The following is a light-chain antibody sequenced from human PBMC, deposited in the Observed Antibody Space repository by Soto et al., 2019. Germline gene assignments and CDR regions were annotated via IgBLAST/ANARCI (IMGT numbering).Light chain of an antibody. Sequence: QLVLTQSPSASASLGASVKLTCTLSSGHSSYAIAWHQQQPEKGPRYLMKLNSDGSHSKGDGIPDRFSGSSSGAERYLTISRLQSEDGADYYCQTWGTGTLVFGGGTKLTVL. CDR2: LNSDGSH. CDR1: SGHSSYA. J-gene: IGLJ2*01. CDR3: QTWGTGTLV. V-gene: IGLV4-69*01.